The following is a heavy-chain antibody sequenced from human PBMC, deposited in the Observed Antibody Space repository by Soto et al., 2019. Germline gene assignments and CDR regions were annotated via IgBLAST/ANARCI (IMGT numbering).Heavy chain of an antibody. V-gene: IGHV3-30*18. D-gene: IGHD1-1*01. J-gene: IGHJ5*02. Sequence: QVQLVESGGGVVQPGRSLRLSCAASGFTFSSYGMHWVRQAPGQGLEWVAVISYDGSNKYYADSVKGRFTISRDNSKNTLDLQMNSLRAEDTAVYYCAKGLAIATNPTRAWGQGTLVTVSS. CDR2: ISYDGSNK. CDR3: AKGLAIATNPTRA. CDR1: GFTFSSYG.